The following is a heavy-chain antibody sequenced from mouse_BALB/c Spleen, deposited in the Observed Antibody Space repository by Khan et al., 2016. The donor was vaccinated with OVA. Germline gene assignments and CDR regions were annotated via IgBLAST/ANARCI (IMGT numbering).Heavy chain of an antibody. CDR1: GYSITSAYA. CDR3: ARQNYYGYAMDD. D-gene: IGHD1-1*01. V-gene: IGHV3-2*02. J-gene: IGHJ4*01. Sequence: EVQLQESGPGLVKPSQSLSLTCTVTGYSITSAYAWSWIRQFPGNKLEWMGYISYSGSTSYNPSLKSRISITRDTSKNQFFLQLNSGTTEDTATYYCARQNYYGYAMDDWGQGTSVTVSS. CDR2: ISYSGST.